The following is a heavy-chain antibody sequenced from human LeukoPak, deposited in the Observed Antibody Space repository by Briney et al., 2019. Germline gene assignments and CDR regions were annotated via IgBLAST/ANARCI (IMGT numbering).Heavy chain of an antibody. Sequence: SETLSLTCTVSGGSISSSSYYWGWLRQPPWTGLEWIGSIYYSGSTYYNPSLKSRVTISVDTSKNQFSPKLSSVTAADTAVYYCARVTTSGYSSSWYQVHYYYYMDVWGKGTTVTISS. CDR3: ARVTTSGYSSSWYQVHYYYYMDV. V-gene: IGHV4-39*01. J-gene: IGHJ6*03. CDR2: IYYSGST. D-gene: IGHD6-13*01. CDR1: GGSISSSSYY.